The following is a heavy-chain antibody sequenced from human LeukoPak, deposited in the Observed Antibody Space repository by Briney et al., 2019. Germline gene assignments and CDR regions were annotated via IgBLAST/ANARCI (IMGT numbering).Heavy chain of an antibody. V-gene: IGHV3-13*05. CDR1: GFTFSSYE. CDR3: ARDRNGAGLDY. CDR2: IGTAGDP. Sequence: GGSLRLSCAASGFTFSSYEMHWVRQATGKGLEWVSAIGTAGDPYYPGSVKGRFTISRENAKNSLYLQMNSLRAGDTAVYYCARDRNGAGLDYWGQGTLVTVSS. D-gene: IGHD6-19*01. J-gene: IGHJ4*02.